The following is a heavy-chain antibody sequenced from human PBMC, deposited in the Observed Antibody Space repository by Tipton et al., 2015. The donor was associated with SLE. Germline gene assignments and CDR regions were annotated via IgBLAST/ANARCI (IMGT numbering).Heavy chain of an antibody. CDR2: IYHSGST. D-gene: IGHD6-6*01. CDR1: GYSISSGYY. V-gene: IGHV4-38-2*02. CDR3: ASLKEQIAARPFDY. Sequence: LRLSCTVSGYSISSGYYWGWIRQPPGKGLEWIGSIYHSGSTYYNPSLKSRVTISVDTSKNQFSLKLSSVTAADTAVYYCASLKEQIAARPFDYWGQGTLVTVSS. J-gene: IGHJ4*02.